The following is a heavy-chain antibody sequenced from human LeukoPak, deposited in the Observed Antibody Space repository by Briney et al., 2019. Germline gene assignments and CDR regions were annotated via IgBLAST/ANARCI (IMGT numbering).Heavy chain of an antibody. CDR1: GFTFGDYT. V-gene: IGHV3-49*04. CDR3: TRSFGVVLPFDY. Sequence: GGSLRLSCTASGFTFGDYTMSWVRQAPGKGLEWVAFIRSKAYGGTIEYAASVKGRFKISRDDSKSIAYLQMNSLKTEDTAVYYCTRSFGVVLPFDYWGQGTLVTVSS. D-gene: IGHD3-3*01. CDR2: IRSKAYGGTI. J-gene: IGHJ4*02.